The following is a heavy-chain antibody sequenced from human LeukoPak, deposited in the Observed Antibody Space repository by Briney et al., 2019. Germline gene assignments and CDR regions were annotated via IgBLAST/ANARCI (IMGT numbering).Heavy chain of an antibody. V-gene: IGHV1-69*04. D-gene: IGHD2-15*01. Sequence: SVKVSCKASGGTFSSYAISWVRQAPGQGLDWMGRIIPILGIANYAQKFQGRVTITADKSTSTAYMELSSLRSEDTAVYYCARLTNGYCSGGSCYRANGFDPWGQGTLVTVSS. CDR2: IIPILGIA. J-gene: IGHJ5*02. CDR3: ARLTNGYCSGGSCYRANGFDP. CDR1: GGTFSSYA.